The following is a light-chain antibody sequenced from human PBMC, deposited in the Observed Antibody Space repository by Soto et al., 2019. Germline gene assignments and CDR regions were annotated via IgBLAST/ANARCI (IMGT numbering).Light chain of an antibody. J-gene: IGLJ1*01. V-gene: IGLV2-23*01. CDR3: CLYIGATTYV. Sequence: QSALAQPASVSGSPGQSITICCTGTGGCVWSFSLVSWYHQHPGNAPQVVVXGGHRRPSGVPDRFSGSTSVNSASLTISGLQADDEADYYCCLYIGATTYVFGTGTKVTVL. CDR1: GGCVWSFSL. CDR2: GGH.